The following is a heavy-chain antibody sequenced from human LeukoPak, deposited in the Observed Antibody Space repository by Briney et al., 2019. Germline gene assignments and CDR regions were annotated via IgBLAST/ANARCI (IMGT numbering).Heavy chain of an antibody. CDR1: GYSFTSYW. Sequence: KLGESLKISCKDSGYSFTSYWIGWVRQMPGKGLEWMGIIYPGDSDSTYSPSFQGQVTISADKSISTAYLQWSRLKASDTAMYYCARQGSDGYNSPSDYWGQGTLVTVSS. CDR2: IYPGDSDS. J-gene: IGHJ4*02. D-gene: IGHD5-24*01. CDR3: ARQGSDGYNSPSDY. V-gene: IGHV5-51*01.